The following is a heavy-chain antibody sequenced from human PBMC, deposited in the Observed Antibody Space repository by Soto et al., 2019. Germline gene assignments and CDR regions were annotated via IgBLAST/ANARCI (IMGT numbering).Heavy chain of an antibody. Sequence: GASVKVSCKASGYSFISYGIGWVRQAPGQGLEWMGWITVNSGNTNYPQKFQGRVTMTTDTSTSTAYMELRSLTSDDTAVYYCGGGYGGACSYFDYWARDTPVPVSS. J-gene: IGHJ4*02. CDR3: GGGYGGACSYFDY. CDR1: GYSFISYG. CDR2: ITVNSGNT. D-gene: IGHD3-16*01. V-gene: IGHV1-18*04.